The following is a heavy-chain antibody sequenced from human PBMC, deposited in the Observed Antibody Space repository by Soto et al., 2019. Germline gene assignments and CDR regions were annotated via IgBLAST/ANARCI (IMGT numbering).Heavy chain of an antibody. D-gene: IGHD3-22*01. Sequence: PSETLSLTCTVSGGSISSYYWSWIRQPPGKGLEWIGYIYYSGSTNYNPSPKSRVTISVDTSKNQFSLKLSSVTAADTAVYYCARIYYYDSSGPIDYWGQGTLVTVSS. CDR1: GGSISSYY. J-gene: IGHJ4*02. CDR3: ARIYYYDSSGPIDY. V-gene: IGHV4-59*01. CDR2: IYYSGST.